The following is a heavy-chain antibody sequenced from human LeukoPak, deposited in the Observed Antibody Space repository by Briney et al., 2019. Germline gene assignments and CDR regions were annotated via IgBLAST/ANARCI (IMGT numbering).Heavy chain of an antibody. CDR1: GFTFGRYA. J-gene: IGHJ4*02. Sequence: GGSLRLSCAASGFTFGRYAMSWVRQAPGKGLAWVSSIGVSGSTYYADSVKGRFTISRDNSNLYLQMNSLRAEDTAAYYCARLGSSSQVDYWGQGTLVTVSS. D-gene: IGHD6-6*01. CDR2: IGVSGST. CDR3: ARLGSSSQVDY. V-gene: IGHV3-23*01.